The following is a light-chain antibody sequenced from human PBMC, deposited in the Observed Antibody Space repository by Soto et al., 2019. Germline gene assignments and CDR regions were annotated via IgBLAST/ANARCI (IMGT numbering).Light chain of an antibody. J-gene: IGKJ1*01. Sequence: EIVLTQSPATLSSSPGETATLSCRASQHVGTRLAWYQHKPGQAPRLLIYYTSNRATGIPARFSGSGSGTDFTLTISSLAPEDFAIYYCHQRQSCPRTFGQGTKVEIK. CDR2: YTS. CDR1: QHVGTR. CDR3: HQRQSCPRT. V-gene: IGKV3-11*01.